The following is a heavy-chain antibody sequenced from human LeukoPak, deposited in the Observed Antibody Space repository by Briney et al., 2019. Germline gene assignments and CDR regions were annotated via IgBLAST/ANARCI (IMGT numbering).Heavy chain of an antibody. CDR1: GFTFSSYW. CDR3: ARDQVGWFGQYYFDY. D-gene: IGHD3-10*01. CDR2: IKQDGSEK. Sequence: GGSLRLSCAASGFTFSSYWMSWVRQAPGKGLEWVANIKQDGSEKYYVDSVKGRFTISRDNAKNSLYLQMNSLRAEDTAVYYCARDQVGWFGQYYFDYWGQGTLVTVSS. V-gene: IGHV3-7*03. J-gene: IGHJ4*02.